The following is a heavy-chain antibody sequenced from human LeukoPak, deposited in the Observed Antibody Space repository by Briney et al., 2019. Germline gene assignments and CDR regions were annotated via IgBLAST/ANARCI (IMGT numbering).Heavy chain of an antibody. J-gene: IGHJ5*02. V-gene: IGHV4-4*07. CDR1: GDSINGYY. CDR2: IYPNEGRT. CDR3: ARDVHGRSLDT. Sequence: SETLSLTCSVSGDSINGYYWSWIRQPAGKGLEGIGRIYPNEGRTDDNPSLKSRVTMSLDRSKNQWFLKLRSVTAADTAVYYCARDVHGRSLDTWSRGTLVTVSS.